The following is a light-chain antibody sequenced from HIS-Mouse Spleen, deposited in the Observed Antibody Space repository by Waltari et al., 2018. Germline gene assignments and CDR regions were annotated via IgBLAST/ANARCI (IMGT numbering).Light chain of an antibody. CDR3: QQLNSYPPT. CDR1: QGISSY. CDR2: AAS. J-gene: IGKJ1*01. V-gene: IGKV1-9*01. Sequence: DIQLTQSPSFLSASVGDRVTITCRASQGISSYLAWYQQKPGKAPKLLLDAASTLQSGVPSRFSGSGSGTEFTLTISSLQPEDFATYYCQQLNSYPPTFGQGTKVEIK.